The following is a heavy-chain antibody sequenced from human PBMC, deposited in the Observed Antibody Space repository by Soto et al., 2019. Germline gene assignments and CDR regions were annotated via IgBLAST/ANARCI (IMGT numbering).Heavy chain of an antibody. CDR1: GFTFSSYS. J-gene: IGHJ1*01. Sequence: GGSLRLSCAASGFTFSSYSMNWVRQAPGKGLEWVSSISSSSSYIYYADSVKGRFTISRDNAKNSLYLQMNSLRAEDTAVYYCARHVIAVAGEYFQQWGQGTLVTVSS. V-gene: IGHV3-21*01. D-gene: IGHD6-19*01. CDR3: ARHVIAVAGEYFQQ. CDR2: ISSSSSYI.